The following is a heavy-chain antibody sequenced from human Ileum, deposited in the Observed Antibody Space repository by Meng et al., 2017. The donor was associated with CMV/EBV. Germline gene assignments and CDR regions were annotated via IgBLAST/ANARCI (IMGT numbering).Heavy chain of an antibody. Sequence: VSGGSVSSGSYYWSWIRQPPGKGLEWIGYIYYSGSTNYNPSLKSRVTISVDTSKNQFSLKLSSVTAADTAVYYCAGSIAARWGFDYWGQGTLVTVSS. D-gene: IGHD6-6*01. CDR3: AGSIAARWGFDY. CDR1: GGSVSSGSYY. J-gene: IGHJ4*02. CDR2: IYYSGST. V-gene: IGHV4-61*01.